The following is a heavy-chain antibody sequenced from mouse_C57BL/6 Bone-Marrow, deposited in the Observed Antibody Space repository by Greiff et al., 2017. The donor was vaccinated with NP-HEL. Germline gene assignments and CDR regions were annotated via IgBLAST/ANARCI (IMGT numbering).Heavy chain of an antibody. CDR2: IYPGSGST. CDR3: ARRDGYSVFYYAMDY. J-gene: IGHJ4*01. V-gene: IGHV1-55*01. D-gene: IGHD2-3*01. Sequence: VQLQESGAELVKPGASVKMSCKASGYTFTSYWITWVKQRPGQGLEWIGDIYPGSGSTNYNEKCKSKATLTVDTSSSTAYMQLSSLTSEDSAVYYCARRDGYSVFYYAMDYWGQGTSVTVSS. CDR1: GYTFTSYW.